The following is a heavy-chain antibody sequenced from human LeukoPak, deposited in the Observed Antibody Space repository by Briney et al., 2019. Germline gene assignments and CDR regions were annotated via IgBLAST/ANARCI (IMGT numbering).Heavy chain of an antibody. Sequence: ASVKVSCKASGYTFSGYYMHWVRQAPGQGLVWMGWINPKSGGTNYAQKLQGRVTMTRDTSISTAYMELSRLRSDDTAVYYCARDGGAAGQDYWGQGILVTVSS. J-gene: IGHJ4*02. V-gene: IGHV1-2*02. CDR3: ARDGGAAGQDY. D-gene: IGHD6-13*01. CDR1: GYTFSGYY. CDR2: INPKSGGT.